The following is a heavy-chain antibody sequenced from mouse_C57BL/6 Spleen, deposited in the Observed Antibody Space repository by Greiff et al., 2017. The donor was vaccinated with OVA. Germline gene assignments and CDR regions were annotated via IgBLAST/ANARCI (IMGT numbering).Heavy chain of an antibody. Sequence: VQLQESGAELVKPGASVKISCKASGYAFSSYWMNWVKQRPGKGLEWIGQIYPGDGDTNYNGKFKGKATLTADKSSSTAYMQLSSLTSEDSAVYFCARGDYDEGFAYWGQGTLVTVSA. CDR3: ARGDYDEGFAY. J-gene: IGHJ3*01. CDR2: IYPGDGDT. CDR1: GYAFSSYW. V-gene: IGHV1-80*01. D-gene: IGHD2-4*01.